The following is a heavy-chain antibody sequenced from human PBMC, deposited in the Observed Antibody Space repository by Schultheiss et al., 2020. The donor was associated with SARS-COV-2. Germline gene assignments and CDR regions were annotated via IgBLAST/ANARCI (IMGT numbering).Heavy chain of an antibody. D-gene: IGHD3-22*01. CDR3: ARSVVTIVVAYSDY. CDR2: IYHSGST. CDR1: GGSISSGGYS. V-gene: IGHV4-30-2*01. Sequence: SQTLSLTCAVSGGSISSGGYSWSWIRQPPGKGLEWIGYIYHSGSTYYNPSRKSRVTISVDTSKNQFSLKLSSVTAADTAVYYCARSVVTIVVAYSDYWGQGTTVTVSS. J-gene: IGHJ4*03.